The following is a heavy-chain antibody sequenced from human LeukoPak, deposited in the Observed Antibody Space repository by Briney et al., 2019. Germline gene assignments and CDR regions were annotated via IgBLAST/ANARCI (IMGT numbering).Heavy chain of an antibody. Sequence: SETLSLTCAVSGGSITSSHHYWGWIRQPPGKGLEWIGTIYSSGSTYYSPSLRTRVTISVDTSKNQFSLMLTSVTAADPATYSCARVIRPTGYYSNPKSGSSDFWGQGTLVTVSP. CDR2: IYSSGST. CDR3: ARVIRPTGYYSNPKSGSSDF. J-gene: IGHJ4*02. V-gene: IGHV4-39*01. D-gene: IGHD3-9*01. CDR1: GGSITSSHHY.